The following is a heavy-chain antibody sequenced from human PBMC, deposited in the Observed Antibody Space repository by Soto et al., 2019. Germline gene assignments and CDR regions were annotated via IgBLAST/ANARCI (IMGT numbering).Heavy chain of an antibody. V-gene: IGHV3-23*01. CDR2: ISGSGDNI. CDR3: ARDGRFSSSWYGSLGF. CDR1: GFTFSSYA. J-gene: IGHJ4*02. D-gene: IGHD6-13*01. Sequence: EVQLSESGGGLVRPGGSLRLSCVASGFTFSSYAMAWVRQAPGKGLEWVSVISGSGDNIYYADSVKGRFTFSRDNSTNTLNLQMTSLRAEATAVYFCARDGRFSSSWYGSLGFWGQGTLVTVSS.